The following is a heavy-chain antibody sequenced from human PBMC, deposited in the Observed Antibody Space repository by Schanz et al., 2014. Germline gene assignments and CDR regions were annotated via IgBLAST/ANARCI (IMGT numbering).Heavy chain of an antibody. Sequence: EVQLVESGGGLIQPGGSLRLSCAASGFGFSSYSMNWVRQAPGKGLEWVSYVSRSTPDIYYADSVKGRFTMSRDNAKNSVFLQMNSLRAEDTSVYYCVRDSFFAFDYWGQGTLVTVSS. CDR3: VRDSFFAFDY. CDR1: GFGFSSYS. CDR2: VSRSTPDI. J-gene: IGHJ4*02. V-gene: IGHV3-48*01. D-gene: IGHD3-3*01.